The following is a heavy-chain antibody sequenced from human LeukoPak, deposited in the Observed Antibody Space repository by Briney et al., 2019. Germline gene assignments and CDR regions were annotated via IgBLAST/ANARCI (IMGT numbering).Heavy chain of an antibody. CDR3: ARALWFGESSQP. Sequence: SETLSLTCAVYGGFFSGYYWSWIRQPPGKGLEWIGEINHSGSTNYNPSLKSRVTISVDTSKNQFSLKLSSVTAADTAVYYCARALWFGESSQPWGQGTLVTVSS. J-gene: IGHJ5*02. V-gene: IGHV4-34*01. D-gene: IGHD3-10*01. CDR2: INHSGST. CDR1: GGFFSGYY.